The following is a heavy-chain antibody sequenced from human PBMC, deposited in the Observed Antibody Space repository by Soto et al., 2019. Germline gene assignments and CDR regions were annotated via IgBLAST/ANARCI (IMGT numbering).Heavy chain of an antibody. CDR3: ARSVRLGDLSFRY. V-gene: IGHV4-34*01. J-gene: IGHJ4*02. CDR1: GGSFSGYY. D-gene: IGHD3-16*02. Sequence: SETLSLTCAVYGGSFSGYYWSWIRQPPGKGLEWIGEINHSGSTNYNPSLKSRVTISVDTSKNQFSPKLSSVTAADTAVYYCARSVRLGDLSFRYWSQGTLVTV. CDR2: INHSGST.